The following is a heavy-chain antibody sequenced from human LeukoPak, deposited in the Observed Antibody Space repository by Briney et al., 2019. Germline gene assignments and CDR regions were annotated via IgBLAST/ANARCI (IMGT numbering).Heavy chain of an antibody. V-gene: IGHV3-7*01. J-gene: IGHJ1*01. CDR1: GFTFSNFA. Sequence: GGSLRLSCAASGFTFSNFAMSWVRQAPGKGLEWVANIKQDGSEKYYVDSVKGRFTISRDNAKNSLYLQMNSLRAEDTAVYYCARDSGYYDSSGLYFQHWGQGTLVTVSS. D-gene: IGHD3-22*01. CDR2: IKQDGSEK. CDR3: ARDSGYYDSSGLYFQH.